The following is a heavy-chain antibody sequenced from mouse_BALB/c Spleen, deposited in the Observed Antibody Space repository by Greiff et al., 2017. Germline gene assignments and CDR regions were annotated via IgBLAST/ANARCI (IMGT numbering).Heavy chain of an antibody. Sequence: EVHLVESGGGLVKPGGSLKLSCAASGFTFSSYTMSWVRQTPEKRLEWVATISSGGSYTYYPDSVKGRFTISRDNAKNTLYLQMSSLKSEDTAMYYCTRVGSDGYAMDYWGQGTSVTVSS. CDR2: ISSGGSYT. J-gene: IGHJ4*01. V-gene: IGHV5-6-4*01. CDR3: TRVGSDGYAMDY. CDR1: GFTFSSYT.